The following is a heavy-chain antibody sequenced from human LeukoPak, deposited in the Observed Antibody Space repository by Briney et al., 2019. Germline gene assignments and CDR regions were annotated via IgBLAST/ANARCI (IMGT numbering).Heavy chain of an antibody. V-gene: IGHV3-23*01. CDR2: TSGSGGPT. CDR3: ASRPNRYTGAWDY. CDR1: GFTFSNYA. Sequence: GGSLRLSCAASGFTFSNYAMHWVRQAPGKGLEWVSVTSGSGGPTYYADSVKGRFTISRDNSKNTLYLQMNSLRAEDTAVYYCASRPNRYTGAWDYWGQGTLVTVSS. D-gene: IGHD1-1*01. J-gene: IGHJ4*02.